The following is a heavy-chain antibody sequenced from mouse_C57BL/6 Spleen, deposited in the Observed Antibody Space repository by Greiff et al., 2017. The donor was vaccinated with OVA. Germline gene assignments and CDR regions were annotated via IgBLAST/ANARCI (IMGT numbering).Heavy chain of an antibody. Sequence: VKLVESGPGLVAPSQSLSITCTVSGFSLTSYGVSWVRQPPGKGLEWLGVIWGDGSTNYHSALISRLSISKDNSKSQVFLRLNSLQTDDTATCYSASLLLRSAMDYWGQGTSVTVSS. CDR2: IWGDGST. V-gene: IGHV2-3*01. J-gene: IGHJ4*01. CDR1: GFSLTSYG. D-gene: IGHD1-1*01. CDR3: ASLLLRSAMDY.